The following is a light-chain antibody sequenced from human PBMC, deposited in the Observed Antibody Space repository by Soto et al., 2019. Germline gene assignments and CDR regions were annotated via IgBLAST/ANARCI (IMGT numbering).Light chain of an antibody. J-gene: IGKJ1*01. CDR2: KAS. CDR3: LQLNTYPWT. Sequence: DIQMTQSPLSLSASVGDRVTITCRASQSVSNWLAWYQQKPGKAPKILIYKASSLESGVPSRFSGSGPGTEFTLTISSLQPEDVATYYCLQLNTYPWTFGQGTKVDIK. V-gene: IGKV1-5*03. CDR1: QSVSNW.